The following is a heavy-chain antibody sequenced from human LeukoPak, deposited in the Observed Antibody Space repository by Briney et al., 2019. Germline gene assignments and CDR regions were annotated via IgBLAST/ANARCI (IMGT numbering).Heavy chain of an antibody. D-gene: IGHD2-15*01. CDR2: MNPNSGNT. V-gene: IGHV1-8*03. CDR1: GYTFTSYD. Sequence: ASVKVSCKASGYTFTSYDINWVRQATGQGLEWMGWMNPNSGNTGYAQKFQGRVTITRNTSISTAYMELSSLRSEDTAVYYCARVAVVAATYYYYYMDVWGKGTTVTVSS. CDR3: ARVAVVAATYYYYYMDV. J-gene: IGHJ6*03.